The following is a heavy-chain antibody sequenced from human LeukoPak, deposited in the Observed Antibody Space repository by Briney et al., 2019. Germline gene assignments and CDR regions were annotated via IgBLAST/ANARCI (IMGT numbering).Heavy chain of an antibody. CDR1: GGSFSGYY. D-gene: IGHD6-6*01. CDR3: ARGVAARHYYYYYMDV. V-gene: IGHV4-34*01. CDR2: INHSGST. J-gene: IGHJ6*03. Sequence: SETLSLTCAVYGGSFSGYYWSWIRQPPGKGLEGIGEINHSGSTNYNPSLKSRVTISVDTSKNQFSLKLSSVTAADTAVYYCARGVAARHYYYYYMDVWGKGTTVTVSS.